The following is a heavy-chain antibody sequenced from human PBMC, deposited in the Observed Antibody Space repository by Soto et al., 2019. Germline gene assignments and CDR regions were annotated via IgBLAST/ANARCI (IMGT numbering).Heavy chain of an antibody. V-gene: IGHV3-74*01. J-gene: IGHJ4*02. CDR2: IDSDGSST. Sequence: GGSLRLSCAASGFTFSTYWMHWVRQTPEKGLVWVSHIDSDGSSTTYADSVKGRFTISRDNAKNTLYLQMNSLRAEDTAVYYCARDRWELLSRGHAFDYWGQGTLVTVSS. CDR3: ARDRWELLSRGHAFDY. D-gene: IGHD1-26*01. CDR1: GFTFSTYW.